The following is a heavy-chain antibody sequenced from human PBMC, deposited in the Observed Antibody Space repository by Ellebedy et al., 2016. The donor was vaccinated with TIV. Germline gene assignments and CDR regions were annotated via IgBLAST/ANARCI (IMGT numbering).Heavy chain of an antibody. D-gene: IGHD3-10*01. Sequence: SETLSLTCTVSGGSISTYYWSWIRQSPGKGLEWIAELNQRENTNYNPSLKSRVPISVDRSKNQFSLNLRSVTAADTAVYDCARDPRGYDTGSSYYYDGMDVWGQGTTVTVSS. CDR3: ARDPRGYDTGSSYYYDGMDV. CDR2: LNQRENT. V-gene: IGHV4-59*12. CDR1: GGSISTYY. J-gene: IGHJ6*02.